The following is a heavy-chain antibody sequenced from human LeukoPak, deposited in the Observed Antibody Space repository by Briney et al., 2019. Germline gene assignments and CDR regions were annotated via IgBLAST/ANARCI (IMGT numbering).Heavy chain of an antibody. J-gene: IGHJ4*02. Sequence: PGGSLRLSCAASVCSFSSYEMNWVRQAPGKGLEWVSYISSSGSTIYYADSVKGRFTISRDNAKNSLYLQMNSLRAEDTAVYYCARSGIAVAGTGAIDYWGQGTLVTVSS. CDR3: ARSGIAVAGTGAIDY. D-gene: IGHD6-19*01. CDR1: VCSFSSYE. CDR2: ISSSGSTI. V-gene: IGHV3-48*03.